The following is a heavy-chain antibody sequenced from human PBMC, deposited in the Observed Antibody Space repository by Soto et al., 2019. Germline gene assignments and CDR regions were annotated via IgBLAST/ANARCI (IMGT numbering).Heavy chain of an antibody. D-gene: IGHD5-18*01. CDR2: IRSKAYGGTT. CDR3: TRDGGYSYGYSTQNPFDY. J-gene: IGHJ4*02. CDR1: GFTFGDYA. V-gene: IGHV3-49*03. Sequence: GGSLRLSCTASGFTFGDYAMSWFRQAPGKGLEWVGFIRSKAYGGTTEYAASVKGRFTISRDDSKSIAYLQMNSLKTEDTAVYYCTRDGGYSYGYSTQNPFDYWGQGTLVTVSS.